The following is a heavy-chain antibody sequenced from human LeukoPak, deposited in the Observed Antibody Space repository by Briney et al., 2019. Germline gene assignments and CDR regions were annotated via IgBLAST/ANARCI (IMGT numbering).Heavy chain of an antibody. CDR3: ASGPAWGLVLE. D-gene: IGHD6-19*01. CDR2: IYYSGST. V-gene: IGHV4-39*07. CDR1: GGSISSSSYY. Sequence: KPSQTLSLTCTVSGGSISSSSYYWGWIRQPPGKGLEWIGSIYYSGSTYYNPSLKSRVTISVDTSKNQFSLKLSSVTAADTAVYYCASGPAWGLVLEGGQGTLVTVSS. J-gene: IGHJ4*02.